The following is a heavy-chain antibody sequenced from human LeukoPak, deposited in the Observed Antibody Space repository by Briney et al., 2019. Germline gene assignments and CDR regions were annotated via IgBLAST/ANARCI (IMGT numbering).Heavy chain of an antibody. CDR1: GFTFSSYG. CDR3: AKAVAGNWKYYFEY. CDR2: ISGSGGST. D-gene: IGHD6-19*01. V-gene: IGHV3-23*01. Sequence: GGTLRLSCAASGFTFSSYGMSWVRQAPGKGLEWVSAISGSGGSTYYADSVKGRFTISRDNSKNTLYLQMNSLTAEDTAVYYCAKAVAGNWKYYFEYWGQGTLVTVSS. J-gene: IGHJ4*02.